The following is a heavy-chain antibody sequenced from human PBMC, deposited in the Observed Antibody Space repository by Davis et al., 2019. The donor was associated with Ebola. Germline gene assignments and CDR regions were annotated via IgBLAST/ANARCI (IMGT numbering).Heavy chain of an antibody. CDR3: ARASYYTSSGDPSEPHFDS. CDR2: ISSGSYYI. Sequence: GESLKISCAASGFTFSHYDMNWVRQAPGKGLEWVSSISSGSYYIYYADSLKGRFTISRDNAKNSLYLQMNSLRAEDTAVYHCARASYYTSSGDPSEPHFDSWGQGTLVTVSS. J-gene: IGHJ4*02. V-gene: IGHV3-21*01. D-gene: IGHD3-22*01. CDR1: GFTFSHYD.